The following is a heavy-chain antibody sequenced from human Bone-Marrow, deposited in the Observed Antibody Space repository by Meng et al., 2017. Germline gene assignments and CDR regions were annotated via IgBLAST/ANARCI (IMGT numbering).Heavy chain of an antibody. J-gene: IGHJ4*02. Sequence: EVQLVGSGGGLVQPGWSLRLSCVASGFKLSSYWMHWVRQAPGKGLVWVSRINIDGSSTIYADSVEGRFTISRDNAKNTLYLQMNSLRVDDTAVYYCAQLGTTDYWGQGALVTVSS. CDR1: GFKLSSYW. CDR2: INIDGSST. V-gene: IGHV3-74*01. D-gene: IGHD6-13*01. CDR3: AQLGTTDY.